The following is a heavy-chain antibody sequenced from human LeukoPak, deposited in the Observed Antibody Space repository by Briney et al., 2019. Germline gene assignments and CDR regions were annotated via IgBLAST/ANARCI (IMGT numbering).Heavy chain of an antibody. CDR3: ARDPRDYGLGGVAFDI. V-gene: IGHV3-21*01. Sequence: GGSLRLSCAASGFTFSSYSMNWVRQAPGKGLEWVSSISSSSSYIYYADSVKGRFTISRDNAKNSLYLQMNSLRAEDTAVYYCARDPRDYGLGGVAFDIWGQGTMVTVSS. CDR2: ISSSSSYI. D-gene: IGHD4-17*01. J-gene: IGHJ3*02. CDR1: GFTFSSYS.